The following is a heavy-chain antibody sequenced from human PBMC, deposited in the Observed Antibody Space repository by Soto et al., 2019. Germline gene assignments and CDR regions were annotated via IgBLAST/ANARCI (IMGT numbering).Heavy chain of an antibody. D-gene: IGHD1-1*01. V-gene: IGHV4-31*03. CDR2: IYYSGST. CDR1: GGSISSGGYY. CDR3: ARAVRDHYYGMDV. J-gene: IGHJ6*02. Sequence: QVQLQESGLGLVKPSQTLSLTCTVSGGSISSGGYYWSWIRQHPGKGLEWIGYIYYSGSTYYNPSLKSRVTISVDTSKNQFSLNVTSVTAADTAVYYCARAVRDHYYGMDVWGQGTTVTVSS.